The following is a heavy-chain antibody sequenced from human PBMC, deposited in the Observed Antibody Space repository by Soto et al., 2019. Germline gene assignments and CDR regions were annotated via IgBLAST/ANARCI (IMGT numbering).Heavy chain of an antibody. CDR3: VKDLGSNWSFNGFEV. Sequence: EVQLVESGGGLVQPGRSLRLSCAASGFIFDDYALHWVRQAPGKGLEWVSGIAWNRDNVGYADSVKGRFTISRDSAKSSLYLEMSSLRTEDTAFYYCVKDLGSNWSFNGFEVWGRGTKVTVSS. D-gene: IGHD6-13*01. J-gene: IGHJ3*01. V-gene: IGHV3-9*01. CDR2: IAWNRDNV. CDR1: GFIFDDYA.